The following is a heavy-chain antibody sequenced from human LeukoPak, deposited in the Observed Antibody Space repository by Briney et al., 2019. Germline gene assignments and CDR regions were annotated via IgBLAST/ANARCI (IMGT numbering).Heavy chain of an antibody. Sequence: ASVKVSCKASGYTFTSYAMNWVRQAPGQGLEWMGIINPSGGSTSYAQKFQGRVTMTRDMSTSTVYMELSSLRSEDTAVYHCARVAAEVVGLPGVIGFGWLRRDYYYMDVWGKGTTVTVSS. CDR2: INPSGGST. CDR1: GYTFTSYA. V-gene: IGHV1-46*01. J-gene: IGHJ6*03. D-gene: IGHD2-2*02. CDR3: ARVAAEVVGLPGVIGFGWLRRDYYYMDV.